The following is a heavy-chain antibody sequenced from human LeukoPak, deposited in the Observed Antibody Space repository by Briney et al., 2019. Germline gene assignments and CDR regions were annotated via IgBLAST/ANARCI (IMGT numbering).Heavy chain of an antibody. CDR2: IYYTGST. D-gene: IGHD3-10*01. V-gene: IGHV4-59*01. Sequence: SENLSLNCTVSGGSISSYYWSWIRQPPGKGLEWIGYIYYTGSTNYNPSLKSRVTMSVDRSKNQVSLKVSSVTAADTALYYCAKVGTPTAPPPPPLIDYWGQGTLVTVSS. CDR3: AKVGTPTAPPPPPLIDY. CDR1: GGSISSYY. J-gene: IGHJ4*02.